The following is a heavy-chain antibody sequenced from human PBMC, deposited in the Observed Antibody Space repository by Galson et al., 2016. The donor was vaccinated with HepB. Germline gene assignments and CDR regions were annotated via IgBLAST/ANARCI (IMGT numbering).Heavy chain of an antibody. V-gene: IGHV1-69*04. CDR1: GATFSGYA. D-gene: IGHD5-12*01. CDR2: IIPILGKG. CDR3: AGDKRYSGYDFRRLSAMDV. Sequence: SVKVSCKASGATFSGYAVNWVRQAPGQGLEWMGRIIPILGKGNDAQKFQGRVTLSADISSSTAYMELSSLRSEDTAVYYCAGDKRYSGYDFRRLSAMDVWGQGTTVIVSS. J-gene: IGHJ6*02.